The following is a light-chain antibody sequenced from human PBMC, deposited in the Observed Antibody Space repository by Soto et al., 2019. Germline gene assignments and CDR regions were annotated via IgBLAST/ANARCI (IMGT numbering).Light chain of an antibody. Sequence: DIQMTQSPSTLSASIGDRVTITCRASQSIARGLAWYQQKPGKAPKILIYKASSLESGVPSRFSGSGSGTEFTLTISSLQPDDFATYYCQQYSTYTPRTFGQGTKVDIK. CDR3: QQYSTYTPRT. V-gene: IGKV1-5*03. CDR2: KAS. J-gene: IGKJ1*01. CDR1: QSIARG.